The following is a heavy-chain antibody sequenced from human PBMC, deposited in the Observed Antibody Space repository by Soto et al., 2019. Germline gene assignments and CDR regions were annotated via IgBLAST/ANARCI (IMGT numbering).Heavy chain of an antibody. Sequence: GGSLRLSCVASGFTFSAHAMSWVRQAPGKGREWVSTFSGSGGNIYYAESVKGRLTISRDDSKNTLYLQMNSLRVEDTAVYYCAKDPPWTVGPLAMDVWGQGTTVTVSS. D-gene: IGHD2-2*01. CDR2: FSGSGGNI. CDR3: AKDPPWTVGPLAMDV. V-gene: IGHV3-23*01. CDR1: GFTFSAHA. J-gene: IGHJ6*02.